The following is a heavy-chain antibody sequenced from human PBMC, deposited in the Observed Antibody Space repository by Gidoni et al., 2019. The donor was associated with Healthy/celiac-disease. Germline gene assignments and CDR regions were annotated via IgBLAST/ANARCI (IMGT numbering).Heavy chain of an antibody. D-gene: IGHD3-10*01. CDR3: TRVATMVRGVITDYYYYGMDV. CDR2: SKAYGGTT. V-gene: IGHV3-49*02. Sequence: SKAYGGTTEYAASVKGRFTISRDDSKSIAYLQMNSLKTEDTAVYYCTRVATMVRGVITDYYYYGMDVWGQGTTVTVSS. J-gene: IGHJ6*02.